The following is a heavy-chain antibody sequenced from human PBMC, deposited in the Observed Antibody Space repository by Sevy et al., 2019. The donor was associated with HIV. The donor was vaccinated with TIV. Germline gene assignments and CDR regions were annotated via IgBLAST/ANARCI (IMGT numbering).Heavy chain of an antibody. CDR3: ARGKSGYGYALNY. CDR1: GFSVNSNY. Sequence: GGSLRLSCAASGFSVNSNYMTWVRQAPGKGLEGVSVIYSDETTYHANSVKDRFTISRDNSKNMLYLQMSSFRAEDTAIYYCARGKSGYGYALNYWGQGTLVTVSS. J-gene: IGHJ4*02. V-gene: IGHV3-66*01. D-gene: IGHD5-18*01. CDR2: IYSDETT.